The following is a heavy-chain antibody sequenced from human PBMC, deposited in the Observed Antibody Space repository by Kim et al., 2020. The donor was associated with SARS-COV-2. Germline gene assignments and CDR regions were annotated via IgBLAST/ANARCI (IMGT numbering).Heavy chain of an antibody. CDR3: AKDIYSGYDLFHIRRRYYYYGMDV. D-gene: IGHD5-12*01. J-gene: IGHJ6*02. CDR2: ISWNSGSI. Sequence: GGSLRLSCAASGFTFDDYAMHWVRQAPGKGLEWVSGISWNSGSIGYADSVKGRFTISRDNAKNSLYLQMNSLRAEDTALYYCAKDIYSGYDLFHIRRRYYYYGMDVWGQGTTVTVSS. V-gene: IGHV3-9*01. CDR1: GFTFDDYA.